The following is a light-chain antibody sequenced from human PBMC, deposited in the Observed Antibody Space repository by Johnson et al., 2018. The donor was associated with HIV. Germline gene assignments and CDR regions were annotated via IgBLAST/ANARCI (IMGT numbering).Light chain of an antibody. J-gene: IGLJ1*01. CDR2: DNN. CDR3: GTWDSSLSAYV. Sequence: QSVLTQSPSVSAAPGQKVTISCSGSSSNIGNNYVSWYQQIPGTAPKLLIYDNNKRPSGIPDRFSGSKSGTSATLGITGLQTGDEADYYCGTWDSSLSAYVFGTVTKVTVL. CDR1: SSNIGNNY. V-gene: IGLV1-51*01.